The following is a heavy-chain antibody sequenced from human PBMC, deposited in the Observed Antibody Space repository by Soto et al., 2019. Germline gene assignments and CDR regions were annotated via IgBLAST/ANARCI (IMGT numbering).Heavy chain of an antibody. CDR3: ARGRIAVAGNFDY. D-gene: IGHD6-19*01. V-gene: IGHV3-7*01. Sequence: GGSLRLSCAASGFTFSSYWMSWVRQAPGKGLEWVANIKQDGSEKYYVDSVKGRFTISGDNAKNSLYLQMNSLRAEDTAGYYCARGRIAVAGNFDYWGQGTLVAVSS. CDR1: GFTFSSYW. J-gene: IGHJ4*02. CDR2: IKQDGSEK.